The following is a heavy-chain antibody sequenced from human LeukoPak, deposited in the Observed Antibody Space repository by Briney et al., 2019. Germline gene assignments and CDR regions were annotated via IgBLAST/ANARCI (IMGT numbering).Heavy chain of an antibody. CDR3: ARAGYRWYYFDY. J-gene: IGHJ4*02. CDR2: INHSGST. D-gene: IGHD4-23*01. Sequence: SETLSLTCAVYGGSFSGYYWSWIRQPPGKGLEWIGEINHSGSTNYNPSLKSRVTISVDTSKNQFSLKLSSVTAADTAVYYCARAGYRWYYFDYWGQGTLVTVSS. V-gene: IGHV4-34*01. CDR1: GGSFSGYY.